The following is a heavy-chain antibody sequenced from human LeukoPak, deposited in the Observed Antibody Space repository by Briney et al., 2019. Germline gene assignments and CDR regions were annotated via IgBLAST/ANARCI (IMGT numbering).Heavy chain of an antibody. CDR1: GGSFSGYY. V-gene: IGHV4-59*01. Sequence: PSETLSLTCAVYGGSFSGYYWSWIRQPPGKGLEWIGYIYYSGSTNYNPSLKSRVTISVDTSKNQFSLKLSSVTAADTAVYYCARDRVGGGSPTREFDYWGQGTLVTVSS. D-gene: IGHD1-26*01. J-gene: IGHJ4*02. CDR2: IYYSGST. CDR3: ARDRVGGGSPTREFDY.